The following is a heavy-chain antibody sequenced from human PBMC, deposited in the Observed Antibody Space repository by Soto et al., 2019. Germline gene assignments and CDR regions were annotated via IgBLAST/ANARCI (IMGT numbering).Heavy chain of an antibody. CDR2: IIPIFGTA. CDR1: GGTFSSYA. Sequence: QVQLVQSGAEVKKPGSSVKVSCKASGGTFSSYAISWVRQAPGQGLEWMGGIIPIFGTANYAQKFQGRVTITADESTSKAYMELSSLRSEDTAVYYCARSRTTPVIAEYFQHWGQGTLVTVSS. J-gene: IGHJ1*01. CDR3: ARSRTTPVIAEYFQH. V-gene: IGHV1-69*12. D-gene: IGHD1-1*01.